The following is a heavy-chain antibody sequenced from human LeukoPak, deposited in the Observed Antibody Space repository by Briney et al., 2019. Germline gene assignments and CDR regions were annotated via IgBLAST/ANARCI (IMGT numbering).Heavy chain of an antibody. CDR3: ARDGIAGAGTENFDY. CDR1: GFTFSSYE. J-gene: IGHJ4*02. V-gene: IGHV3-48*03. D-gene: IGHD6-13*01. Sequence: GGSLRLSCAASGFTFSSYEMSWVRQAPGKGLEWVSYISSSSSTIYYADSLKGRFTISRDNAKNSLYLQMNSLRAEDTAVYYCARDGIAGAGTENFDYWGQGTLVTVSS. CDR2: ISSSSSTI.